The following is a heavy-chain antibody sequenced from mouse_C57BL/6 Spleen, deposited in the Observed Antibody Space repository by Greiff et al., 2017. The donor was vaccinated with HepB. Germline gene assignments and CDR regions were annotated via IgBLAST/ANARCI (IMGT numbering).Heavy chain of an antibody. CDR1: GYTFTDYY. V-gene: IGHV1-26*01. CDR2: INPNNGGT. J-gene: IGHJ1*03. CDR3: AREGGTRWYFDV. Sequence: VQLQQSGPELVKPGASVKISCKASGYTFTDYYMNWVKQSHGKSLEWIGDINPNNGGTSYNQKFKGKATLTVDKSSSTAYMELRSLTSEDSAVYYCAREGGTRWYFDVWGTGTTVTVSS. D-gene: IGHD3-3*01.